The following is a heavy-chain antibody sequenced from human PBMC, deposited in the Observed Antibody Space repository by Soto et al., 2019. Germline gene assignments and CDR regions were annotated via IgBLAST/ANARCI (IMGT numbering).Heavy chain of an antibody. Sequence: QVQLVQSGAEVKKPGSSVKVSCKASGGTFSSYAISWVRQAPGQGLEWMGGIIPIFGTANYAQKFQGRVTITADKSTSTAYMELSSLRSEDTAVYYCARTYSSSEQDYYYGMDVWGQGTTVTISS. J-gene: IGHJ6*02. D-gene: IGHD6-6*01. V-gene: IGHV1-69*06. CDR2: IIPIFGTA. CDR3: ARTYSSSEQDYYYGMDV. CDR1: GGTFSSYA.